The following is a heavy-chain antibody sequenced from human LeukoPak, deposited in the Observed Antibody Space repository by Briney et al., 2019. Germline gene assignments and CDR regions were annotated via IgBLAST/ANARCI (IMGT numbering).Heavy chain of an antibody. CDR2: IHTGGDT. J-gene: IGHJ4*02. D-gene: IGHD3-10*01. CDR3: ARVVSLSGIGYFDY. CDR1: GFTFSSYG. V-gene: IGHV3-53*01. Sequence: GRSLRLSCAASGFTFSSYGMSWVRQAPGKGLEWVAVIHTGGDTYYPDSVQGRFTISRDSSKNTLHLQMNSLRGEDTAVYYCARVVSLSGIGYFDYWGRGTLVTVSS.